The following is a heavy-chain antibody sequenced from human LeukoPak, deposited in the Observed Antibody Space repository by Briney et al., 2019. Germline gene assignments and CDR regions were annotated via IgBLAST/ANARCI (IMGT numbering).Heavy chain of an antibody. D-gene: IGHD3-10*01. Sequence: SGPTLVNPSQPLTLTCTFSGFSLRPRGVGVGWIRQPPGKALEWLSLIYWHDAKPYSPSLKTRLTHTHATSKNHVVLTMNNMDPVDTATYYCAHEENYNGSGALLDVWGKGTTVTVSS. CDR2: IYWHDAK. J-gene: IGHJ6*04. V-gene: IGHV2-5*01. CDR3: AHEENYNGSGALLDV. CDR1: GFSLRPRGVG.